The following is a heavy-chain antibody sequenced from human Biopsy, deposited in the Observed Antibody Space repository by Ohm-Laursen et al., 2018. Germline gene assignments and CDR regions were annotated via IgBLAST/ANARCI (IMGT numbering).Heavy chain of an antibody. D-gene: IGHD2-21*02. V-gene: IGHV1-8*02. CDR2: MNPNSGNT. CDR3: ASRPNCGGDCSSGFDY. Sequence: ASVKVSCKASGYTFTSYDISWVRQATGQGLEWMGWMNPNSGNTGYAQKFQDRVTMTWNTSTSTAYMELSSLRSEDTAVYYCASRPNCGGDCSSGFDYWGQGTLVTVSS. CDR1: GYTFTSYD. J-gene: IGHJ4*02.